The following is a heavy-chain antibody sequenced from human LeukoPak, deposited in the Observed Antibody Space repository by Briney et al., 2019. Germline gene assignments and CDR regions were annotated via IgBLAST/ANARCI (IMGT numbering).Heavy chain of an antibody. CDR3: ALFEVVVGSTQDF. V-gene: IGHV4-34*01. Sequence: PSETLSLTCAVYGGSFSGYFWNWIRQPPGKGLEWIAEIHHTGHINYNPSLKSRVTVSVDRSKNQFSLKLTSVTAADTAVYYCALFEVVVGSTQDFWGQGTLVTVSS. CDR1: GGSFSGYF. CDR2: IHHTGHI. J-gene: IGHJ4*02. D-gene: IGHD2-15*01.